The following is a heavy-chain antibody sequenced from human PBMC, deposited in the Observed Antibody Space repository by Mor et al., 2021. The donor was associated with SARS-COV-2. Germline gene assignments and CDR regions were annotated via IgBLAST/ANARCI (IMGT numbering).Heavy chain of an antibody. D-gene: IGHD6-6*01. V-gene: IGHV3-7*01. J-gene: IGHJ4*02. Sequence: VKQDGSETYYVDYVKGRFTISRDNAKNSLYLQMSSLRAEDTAVYYCARDSPYSSSFFFDYWGQGTLVTVSS. CDR3: ARDSPYSSSFFFDY. CDR2: VKQDGSET.